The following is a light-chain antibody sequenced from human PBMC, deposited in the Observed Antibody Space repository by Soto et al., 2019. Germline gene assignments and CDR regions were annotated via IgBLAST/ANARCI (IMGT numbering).Light chain of an antibody. Sequence: QSALTQPPSASGSPGQSVTISCTGTRSDVGGYNYVSWYQQHPGKAPKLIIYEVAKRPSGVPDRFSGSKSGNTASLTVSGLQAEDEGDYYCTSFAGNNNVVFGGGTKLTVL. V-gene: IGLV2-8*01. CDR2: EVA. J-gene: IGLJ2*01. CDR1: RSDVGGYNY. CDR3: TSFAGNNNVV.